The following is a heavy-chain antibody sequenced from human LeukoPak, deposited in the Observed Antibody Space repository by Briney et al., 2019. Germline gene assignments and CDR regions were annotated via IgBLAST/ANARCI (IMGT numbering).Heavy chain of an antibody. V-gene: IGHV4-39*01. CDR2: IYYSGSA. D-gene: IGHD4-17*01. J-gene: IGHJ3*02. CDR3: ARCPRFPTATTQFDAFDI. CDR1: GGSISSSSYY. Sequence: SETLSLTCTVSGGSISSSSYYWGWIRQPPGKGLEWIGSIYYSGSAYYNPSLRSRVTISVDTSKNQFSLKLSSVTAADTAVYYCARCPRFPTATTQFDAFDIWGQGTMVTVSS.